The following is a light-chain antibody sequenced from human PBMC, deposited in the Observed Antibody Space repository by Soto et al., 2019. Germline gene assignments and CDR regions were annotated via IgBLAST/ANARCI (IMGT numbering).Light chain of an antibody. J-gene: IGLJ2*01. CDR1: SSDVGSYNL. Sequence: QSALTQPASVSGSPGQSITISCTGTSSDVGSYNLVSWYQQHPGKATKLMIYEGSKRPSGVSNRFSGSKSGNTASLTISGLQAEYEADYYCCSYAGSSTLVFGGGTKLTVL. CDR2: EGS. CDR3: CSYAGSSTLV. V-gene: IGLV2-23*01.